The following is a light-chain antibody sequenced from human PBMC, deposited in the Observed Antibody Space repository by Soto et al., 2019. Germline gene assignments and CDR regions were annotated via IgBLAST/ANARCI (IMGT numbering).Light chain of an antibody. CDR3: QQGYTTRWT. CDR2: ATS. J-gene: IGKJ1*01. V-gene: IGKV1-39*01. Sequence: DIQMTQSPTSLSASVGDRVTITCRASQNIRSYLNWYQQIPGKAPNLLIYATSILQTGVPSRFSGSGTGTDFTLTINGLQPEDFATYYCQQGYTTRWTFGPGTKVDIK. CDR1: QNIRSY.